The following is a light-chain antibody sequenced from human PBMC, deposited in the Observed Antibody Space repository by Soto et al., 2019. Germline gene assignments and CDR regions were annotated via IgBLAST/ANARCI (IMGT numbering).Light chain of an antibody. CDR3: QHYNSYSEA. CDR1: QTISSW. CDR2: KAS. V-gene: IGKV1-5*03. Sequence: DIQMTQSPSTLSGSVGDRVTITCRASQTISSWLAWYQQKPGKAPKLLIYKASTLKSGVPSRFNGSGSGTEFTLTISSLQPDDFATYYCQHYNSYSEAFGQRTKVDIK. J-gene: IGKJ1*01.